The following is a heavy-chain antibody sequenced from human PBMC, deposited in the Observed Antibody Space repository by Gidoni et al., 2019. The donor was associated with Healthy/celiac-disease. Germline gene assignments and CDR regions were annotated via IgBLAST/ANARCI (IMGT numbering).Heavy chain of an antibody. J-gene: IGHJ4*02. V-gene: IGHV4-39*01. CDR2: IYSSGST. Sequence: QLQLQESGPGLVKPSETLSLTCTVSGGSISSSSYYWGWIRQPPGKGLEWIGRIYSSGSTYYNPSLKRRVTISVDTAKNHFSLKLSSVTAADTAVYYCARLSAAFPIDYWGQGTLVTVSS. CDR1: GGSISSSSYY. D-gene: IGHD2-15*01. CDR3: ARLSAAFPIDY.